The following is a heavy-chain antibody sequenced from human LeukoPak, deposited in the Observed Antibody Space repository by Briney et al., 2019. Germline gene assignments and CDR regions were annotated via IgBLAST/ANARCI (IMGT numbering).Heavy chain of an antibody. D-gene: IGHD1-1*01. J-gene: IGHJ5*02. Sequence: TSETLSLTCPVSGDSISSSSDFWGWIRQPPGKGLEWIGSIYYGGSTNYNPSLKSRVTISVDTSKNQLSLKLSSVTAADTAVYYCARGGTGMTSWGQGTLVTVSS. V-gene: IGHV4-39*07. CDR2: IYYGGST. CDR1: GDSISSSSDF. CDR3: ARGGTGMTS.